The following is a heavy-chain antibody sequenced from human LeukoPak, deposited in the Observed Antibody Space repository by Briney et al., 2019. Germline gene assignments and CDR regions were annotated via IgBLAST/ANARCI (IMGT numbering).Heavy chain of an antibody. J-gene: IGHJ4*02. CDR3: ARDQPRRTSWYDY. D-gene: IGHD6-13*01. CDR2: IWYDGSNK. V-gene: IGHV3-33*01. Sequence: GGSLRLSCATSGFTFRSHAMHWVRQSPGKGLEWVAQIWYDGSNKYYADSVKGRFTISRDNAKNSLYLQMNSLRDEDTAVYYCARDQPRRTSWYDYWGQGTLVTVSS. CDR1: GFTFRSHA.